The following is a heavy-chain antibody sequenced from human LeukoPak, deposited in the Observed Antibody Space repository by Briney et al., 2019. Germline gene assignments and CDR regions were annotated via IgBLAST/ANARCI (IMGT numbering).Heavy chain of an antibody. CDR3: ARGHNYVWGSYRYVGGSDI. CDR2: IKQDASEK. V-gene: IGHV3-7*01. CDR1: GFTFSNYW. J-gene: IGHJ3*02. Sequence: PGGSLRLSCAASGFTFSNYWMSWVRQAPGKGLEWVANIKQDASEKYYVDSVKGRFTISRDNAKNSLYLQMNSLRAEDTAVYYCARGHNYVWGSYRYVGGSDIWGQGTMVTVSS. D-gene: IGHD3-16*02.